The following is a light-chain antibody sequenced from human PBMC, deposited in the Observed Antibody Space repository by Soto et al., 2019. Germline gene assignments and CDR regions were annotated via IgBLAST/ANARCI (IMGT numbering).Light chain of an antibody. V-gene: IGKV3-20*01. CDR1: QSLTNSF. J-gene: IGKJ5*01. CDR2: DTS. CDR3: QQYGTSEII. Sequence: EFVLTQSPGTLSLSPGERATLSCRASQSLTNSFIARYQQRPGQAPRLLIYDTSSRASGIPDRFSGSGSGTDFTLTISRLETEDFAVFYCQQYGTSEIIFGQGTRLEI.